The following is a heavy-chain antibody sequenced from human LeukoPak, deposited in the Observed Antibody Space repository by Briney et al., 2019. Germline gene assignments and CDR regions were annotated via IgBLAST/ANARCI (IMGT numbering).Heavy chain of an antibody. V-gene: IGHV3-9*01. CDR3: AKGVFGVVIMDAFDI. Sequence: TGGSLRLSCAASGFTFDDYAMHWVRQAPGKGLEWVSGISWNSGSIGYADSVKGRFTISRDNAKNSLYLQMNSLRAEDTALYYCAKGVFGVVIMDAFDIWGQGTMVTVSS. J-gene: IGHJ3*02. CDR1: GFTFDDYA. D-gene: IGHD3-3*01. CDR2: ISWNSGSI.